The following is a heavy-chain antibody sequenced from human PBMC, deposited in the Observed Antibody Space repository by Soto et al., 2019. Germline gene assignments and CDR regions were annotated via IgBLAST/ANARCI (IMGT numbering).Heavy chain of an antibody. CDR1: GFTFSNYA. J-gene: IGHJ4*02. CDR3: ARGDNFYDSSGYYY. D-gene: IGHD3-22*01. CDR2: ISHDVTNQ. V-gene: IGHV3-30-3*01. Sequence: QPGGSLRLSCVASGFTFSNYAMHWVRQTPGKGLEWVAVISHDVTNQYYADSVKGRFTISRDNSKNTLYLQMNSLRAEDTAVYYCARGDNFYDSSGYYYWGQGTLVTVSS.